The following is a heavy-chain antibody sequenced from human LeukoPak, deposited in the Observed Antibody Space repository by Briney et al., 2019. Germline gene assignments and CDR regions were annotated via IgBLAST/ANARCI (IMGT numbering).Heavy chain of an antibody. V-gene: IGHV1-8*01. Sequence: GASVKVSCKASGYTFTSYDINWVRQATGQGLEWMGWMNPNSGNTGYAQKFQGRVTMTRNTSISTAYMELSSLRSEDTAVCYCARSPIYDSSGYYSPFDYWGQGTLVTVSS. CDR2: MNPNSGNT. CDR1: GYTFTSYD. D-gene: IGHD3-22*01. J-gene: IGHJ4*02. CDR3: ARSPIYDSSGYYSPFDY.